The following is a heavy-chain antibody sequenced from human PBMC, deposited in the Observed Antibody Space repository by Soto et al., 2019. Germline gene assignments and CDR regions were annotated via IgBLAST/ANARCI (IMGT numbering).Heavy chain of an antibody. J-gene: IGHJ4*02. CDR1: GYSLTSYW. Sequence: GESLKISCKGSGYSLTSYWISWVRQMPGKGLEWMGRIDPSDSYTNYSPSFQGHVTISADKSISTAYLQWSSLKASDTAMYYCARQSSGWYYFDYWGQGTLVTVSS. D-gene: IGHD6-19*01. CDR3: ARQSSGWYYFDY. V-gene: IGHV5-10-1*01. CDR2: IDPSDSYT.